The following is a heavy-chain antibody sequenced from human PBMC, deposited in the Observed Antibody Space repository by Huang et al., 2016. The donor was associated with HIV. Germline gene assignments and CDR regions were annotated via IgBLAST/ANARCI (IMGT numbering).Heavy chain of an antibody. J-gene: IGHJ5*02. Sequence: QVQLHQWGAGLLKPSETLSLTCAVYGGSFSSYYWNWIRQSQGKGLEWIGQINHRGTTTNNPSLKSRVTRSVDTSKKQFALKLNAVTAADTAVYYCAREIMISFGGPFDPWGQGTLVTVSS. CDR2: INHRGTT. CDR3: AREIMISFGGPFDP. D-gene: IGHD3-16*01. CDR1: GGSFSSYY. V-gene: IGHV4-34*01.